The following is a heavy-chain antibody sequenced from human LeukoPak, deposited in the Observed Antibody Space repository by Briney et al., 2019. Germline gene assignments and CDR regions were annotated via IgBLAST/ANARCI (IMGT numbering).Heavy chain of an antibody. CDR1: GDSFSGYY. CDR2: INHSGST. D-gene: IGHD1-14*01. CDR3: ATNVPGTTYFDP. V-gene: IGHV4-34*01. J-gene: IGHJ4*02. Sequence: SETLSLTCAVYGDSFSGYYWTWIRQSLRKGLEWIGEINHSGSTNYNPSLKSRVTISVDTSKNQFSLNLTSVTAADTAIYYCATNVPGTTYFDPWGQGTLVTVSS.